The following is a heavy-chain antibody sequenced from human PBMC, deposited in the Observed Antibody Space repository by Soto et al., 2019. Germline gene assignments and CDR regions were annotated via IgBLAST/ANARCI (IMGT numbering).Heavy chain of an antibody. CDR3: ARSVVSRELKS. V-gene: IGHV3-21*01. D-gene: IGHD1-7*01. J-gene: IGHJ5*02. Sequence: EVQLVESGGGLVKPGGSLRLSCIASGFIFSDYSMSWVRQAPGKGLEWVSSISPSSGYIPYADSVKGRFTVSRDNAKNSLFLQMYSLSAEDTAVYYCARSVVSRELKSWGQGTLVSVSS. CDR2: ISPSSGYI. CDR1: GFIFSDYS.